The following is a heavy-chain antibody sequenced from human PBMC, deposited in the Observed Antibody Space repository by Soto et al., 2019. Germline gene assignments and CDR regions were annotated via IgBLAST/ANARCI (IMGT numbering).Heavy chain of an antibody. CDR1: GGSISSYY. D-gene: IGHD1-26*01. CDR3: ARRYGGNLDY. Sequence: QVQLQESGPGLVKPSETLSLTCTVSGGSISSYYWSWIRQPPGKGLEWIGYIYYSGSTNYNPPLKSRGTISVDTSKNQFSLKLSSVTAADTAVYYCARRYGGNLDYWGQGTLVTVSS. V-gene: IGHV4-59*08. J-gene: IGHJ4*02. CDR2: IYYSGST.